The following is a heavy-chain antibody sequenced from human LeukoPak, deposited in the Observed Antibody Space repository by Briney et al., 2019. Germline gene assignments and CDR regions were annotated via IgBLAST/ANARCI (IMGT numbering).Heavy chain of an antibody. D-gene: IGHD1-1*01. V-gene: IGHV3-48*03. J-gene: IGHJ3*02. Sequence: PGGSLRLSCAASGFTFSSYEMNWVRQAPGKGLEWVSYISSSGSTIYYADSVKGRFTISRDNFKNTLYLQVNSLRAEDTAVYYCAKAPLERPSQAFDIWGQGTEVTVSS. CDR1: GFTFSSYE. CDR2: ISSSGSTI. CDR3: AKAPLERPSQAFDI.